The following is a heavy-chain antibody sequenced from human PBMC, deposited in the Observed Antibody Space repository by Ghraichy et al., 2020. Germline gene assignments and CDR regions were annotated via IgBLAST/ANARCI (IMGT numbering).Heavy chain of an antibody. V-gene: IGHV3-21*01. J-gene: IGHJ4*02. CDR1: GFTFSSYS. CDR3: ARIFGRGNDYGDYYFDY. CDR2: ISSSSSYI. Sequence: GGSLRLSCAASGFTFSSYSMNWVRQAPGKGLEWVSSISSSSSYIYYADSVKGRFTISRDNAKNSLYLQMNSLRAEDTAVYYCARIFGRGNDYGDYYFDYWGQGTLVTVSS. D-gene: IGHD4-17*01.